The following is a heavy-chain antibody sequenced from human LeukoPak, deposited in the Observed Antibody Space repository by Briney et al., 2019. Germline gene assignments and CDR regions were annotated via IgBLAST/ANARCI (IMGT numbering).Heavy chain of an antibody. D-gene: IGHD6-13*01. Sequence: ASVKVSCKASGYTFTSYGISWVRQAPGQGLEWMGWISAYNGNTNYAQKLQGRVTMTTDTSTSTAYMELSSLRSEDTAVYYCARGPVVSSSWDNWFDPWGQGTLVTVSS. V-gene: IGHV1-18*01. CDR2: ISAYNGNT. CDR1: GYTFTSYG. CDR3: ARGPVVSSSWDNWFDP. J-gene: IGHJ5*02.